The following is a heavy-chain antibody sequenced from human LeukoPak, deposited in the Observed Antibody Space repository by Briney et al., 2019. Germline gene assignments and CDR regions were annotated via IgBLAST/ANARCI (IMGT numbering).Heavy chain of an antibody. V-gene: IGHV3-23*01. Sequence: SGGSLRLSCAASGFTFSSYAMSWVRQAPGKGLEWVSAISGSGGSTYYADSVKGRFTISRDNSKNTLYLQMNSLRAEDTAVYYCARGSYINPQLANDYYYGMDVWGQGTTVTVSS. CDR1: GFTFSSYA. J-gene: IGHJ6*02. CDR2: ISGSGGST. CDR3: ARGSYINPQLANDYYYGMDV. D-gene: IGHD4/OR15-4a*01.